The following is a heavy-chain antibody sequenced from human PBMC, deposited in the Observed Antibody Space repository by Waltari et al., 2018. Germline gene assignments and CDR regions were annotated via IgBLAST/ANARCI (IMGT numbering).Heavy chain of an antibody. J-gene: IGHJ3*02. Sequence: QVQLVQSGAEVKKPGSSVKVPCKASGGTFSSYAISWVRQAPGQGLEWMGGVIPSLGTANYAQKFQGRVTITADKSTSTAYMELSSLRSEETAVYYCARGGMGGEMATIGPEDAFDIWGQGTMVTVSS. V-gene: IGHV1-69*14. D-gene: IGHD5-12*01. CDR1: GGTFSSYA. CDR2: VIPSLGTA. CDR3: ARGGMGGEMATIGPEDAFDI.